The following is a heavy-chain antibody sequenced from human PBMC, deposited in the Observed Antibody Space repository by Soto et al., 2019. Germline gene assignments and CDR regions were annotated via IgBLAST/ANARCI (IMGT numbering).Heavy chain of an antibody. Sequence: PGGSLRLSRAASGFTFSSYGMHWVRQAPGKGLEWVAVIWYDGSNKYYADSVKGRFTISTDNSKNTLYLQMNGLRAEDTAVYYCARGVESPVTSYYDSSGYYFDAFDIWGQGTMVTVSS. CDR1: GFTFSSYG. CDR3: ARGVESPVTSYYDSSGYYFDAFDI. CDR2: IWYDGSNK. J-gene: IGHJ3*02. D-gene: IGHD3-22*01. V-gene: IGHV3-33*01.